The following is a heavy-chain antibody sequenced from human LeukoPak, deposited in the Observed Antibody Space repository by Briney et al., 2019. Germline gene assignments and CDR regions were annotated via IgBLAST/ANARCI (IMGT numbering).Heavy chain of an antibody. V-gene: IGHV4-39*07. Sequence: PSETLSLTCTVSGGSISSSSYYWGWIRQPPGKGLEWIGEINHSGSTNYNPSLKSRVTISVDTSKNQFSLKLSSVTAADTAVYYCARGGYSFGYWGQGTLVTVSS. CDR3: ARGGYSFGY. D-gene: IGHD5-18*01. CDR1: GGSISSSSYY. CDR2: INHSGST. J-gene: IGHJ4*02.